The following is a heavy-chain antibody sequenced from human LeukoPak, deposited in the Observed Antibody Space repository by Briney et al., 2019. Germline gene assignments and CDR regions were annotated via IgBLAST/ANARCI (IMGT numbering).Heavy chain of an antibody. CDR3: VKDFVV. Sequence: GGSLRLSCAASQFTFSTYWMTWVRQAPGKGLQWVSSISDSGGNTYYADSVKGRFTVSRDNSKNTLYLQINSLRAEDTAVYYCVKDFVVRGQGTLVTVSS. V-gene: IGHV3-23*01. CDR1: QFTFSTYW. D-gene: IGHD2-15*01. CDR2: ISDSGGNT. J-gene: IGHJ4*02.